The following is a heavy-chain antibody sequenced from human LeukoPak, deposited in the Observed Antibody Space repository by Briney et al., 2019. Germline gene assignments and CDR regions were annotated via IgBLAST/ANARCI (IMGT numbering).Heavy chain of an antibody. CDR1: GFTFSSYG. D-gene: IGHD2-2*01. CDR3: ARTSSASLLDY. J-gene: IGHJ4*02. V-gene: IGHV3-33*01. CDR2: IWYDGSNK. Sequence: PGGSLRLSCAASGFTFSSYGMHWVRQAPGKGLEWVAVIWYDGSNKYYADSVKGRFTISRDNSKNTLYLQMNGLRAEDTAVYYCARTSSASLLDYWGQGTLVTVSS.